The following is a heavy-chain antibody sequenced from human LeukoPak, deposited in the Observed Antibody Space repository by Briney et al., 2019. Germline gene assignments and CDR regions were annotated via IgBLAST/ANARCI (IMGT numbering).Heavy chain of an antibody. Sequence: GGSLRLSCAASGFTFSSYAMSWVRQAPGKGLEWVSAISGSGGSTYYADSVKGRFTISRDNSKNTLYLQMNSLRAEDTAVYYCARWALDDYYDSSGYYSQYYFDYWGQGTLVTVSS. D-gene: IGHD3-22*01. J-gene: IGHJ4*02. CDR2: ISGSGGST. CDR3: ARWALDDYYDSSGYYSQYYFDY. V-gene: IGHV3-23*01. CDR1: GFTFSSYA.